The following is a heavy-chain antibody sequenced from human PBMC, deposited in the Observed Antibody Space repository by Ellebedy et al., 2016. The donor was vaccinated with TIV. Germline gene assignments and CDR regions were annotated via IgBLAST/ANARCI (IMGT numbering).Heavy chain of an antibody. CDR1: GFTFANHA. CDR2: ISGSGGST. J-gene: IGHJ4*02. Sequence: PGGSLRLSCAASGFTFANHAMTWVRQAPGEGLEWVSSISGSGGSTHYADSVKGQFTISRDNSKNTVYLQMNNLRAADTAVYYCAQEARSSSGWYIVYWGQGTLVTVSS. CDR3: AQEARSSSGWYIVY. D-gene: IGHD6-19*01. V-gene: IGHV3-23*01.